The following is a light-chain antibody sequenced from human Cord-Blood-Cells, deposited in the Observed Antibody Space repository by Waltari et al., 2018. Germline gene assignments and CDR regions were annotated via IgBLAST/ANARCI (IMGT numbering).Light chain of an antibody. Sequence: DIVLTQSLVSLAVSLGERATIHCKSRQRVLYSSNNKNYLAWYQQKPGQPPKLLIYWASNRESGVPDRFSGSGSGTDFTLTISSLPAEDVAVYYCQQYYSTPLTFGGGTKVEIK. CDR3: QQYYSTPLT. CDR1: QRVLYSSNNKNY. CDR2: WAS. J-gene: IGKJ4*01. V-gene: IGKV4-1*01.